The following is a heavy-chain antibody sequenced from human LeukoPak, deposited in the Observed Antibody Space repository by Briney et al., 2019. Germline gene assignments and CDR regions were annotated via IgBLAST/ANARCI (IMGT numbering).Heavy chain of an antibody. CDR3: ARVVVVTSTDWYFDL. CDR2: IHPGDSDT. V-gene: IGHV5-51*01. Sequence: GESLKISCKGSGYSFTSYWIGWVRQMPGKGLEGMGLIHPGDSDTRYSPSFQGQVTISVDKSITTAYLQWSSLKASDIALYYCARVVVVTSTDWYFDLWGRGTLVIVSS. J-gene: IGHJ2*01. D-gene: IGHD2-15*01. CDR1: GYSFTSYW.